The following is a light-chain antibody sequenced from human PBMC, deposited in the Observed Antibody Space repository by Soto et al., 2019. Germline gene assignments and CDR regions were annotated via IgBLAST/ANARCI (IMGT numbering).Light chain of an antibody. CDR2: DVS. CDR3: SSYTTNHTVL. Sequence: QSALTQPASVSGSPGQSITISCTGSSSDVGGYNYVSWYQQHPGKAPKLMIFDVSNRPSGVSNRFSGSKSGDSASLTISGLQAEDEADYYCSSYTTNHTVLFGGGTQLTVL. CDR1: SSDVGGYNY. V-gene: IGLV2-14*01. J-gene: IGLJ7*01.